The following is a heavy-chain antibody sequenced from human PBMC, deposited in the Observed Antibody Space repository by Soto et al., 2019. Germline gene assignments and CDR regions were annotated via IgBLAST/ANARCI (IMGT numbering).Heavy chain of an antibody. V-gene: IGHV1-69*02. D-gene: IGHD3-10*01. CDR1: GGTFSSYT. CDR3: ARGGEYYYGSGSYYPDYYYYMDV. J-gene: IGHJ6*03. Sequence: QVQLVRSGAEVKKPGSSVKVSCKASGGTFSSYTISWVRQAPGQGLEWMGRIIPILGIANYAQKFQGRVTITADKSTSTAYMELSSLRSEDTAVYYCARGGEYYYGSGSYYPDYYYYMDVWGKGTTVTVSS. CDR2: IIPILGIA.